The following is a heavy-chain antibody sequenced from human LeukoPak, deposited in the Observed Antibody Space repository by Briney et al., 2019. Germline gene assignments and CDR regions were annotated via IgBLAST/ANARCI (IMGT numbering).Heavy chain of an antibody. D-gene: IGHD2-15*01. J-gene: IGHJ5*02. CDR1: GFTFSSYG. V-gene: IGHV3-30*02. CDR3: ARGADGVSSNSRGWFDP. CDR2: IRYDGSNK. Sequence: GGSLRLSCAASGFTFSSYGMHWVRQAPGKGLEWVAFIRYDGSNKYYADSVRGRFTIARDNAKKSLYLQMNSLRAEDTAVYSCARGADGVSSNSRGWFDPWGQGTLVTVSS.